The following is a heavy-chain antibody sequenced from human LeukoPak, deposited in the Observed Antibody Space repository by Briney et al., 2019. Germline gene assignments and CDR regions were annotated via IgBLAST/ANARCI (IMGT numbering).Heavy chain of an antibody. D-gene: IGHD3-10*01. CDR1: GYSISSGYY. J-gene: IGHJ5*02. CDR2: IYHSGST. Sequence: SETLSLTCTVSGYSISSGYYWGWIRQPPGKGLEWIGSIYHSGSTYYSPSLKSRVTISVDTSKNQFSLKLSSVTAADTAVYYCARAGHGSGSYYIGFDPWGQGTLVTVSS. CDR3: ARAGHGSGSYYIGFDP. V-gene: IGHV4-38-2*02.